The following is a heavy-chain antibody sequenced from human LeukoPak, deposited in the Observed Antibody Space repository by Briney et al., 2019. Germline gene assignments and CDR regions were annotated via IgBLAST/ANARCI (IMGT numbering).Heavy chain of an antibody. CDR2: IYSDNT. V-gene: IGHV3-53*01. CDR3: ARDQGRWLVRTFDY. J-gene: IGHJ4*02. CDR1: GFTVSSNS. Sequence: GGSLRPSCTVSGFTVSSNSMSWVRQAPGKGLEWVSFIYSDNTHYSDSVKGRFTISRDNSKNTLYLQMNSLRAEDTAVYYCARDQGRWLVRTFDYWGQGTLVTVSS. D-gene: IGHD6-19*01.